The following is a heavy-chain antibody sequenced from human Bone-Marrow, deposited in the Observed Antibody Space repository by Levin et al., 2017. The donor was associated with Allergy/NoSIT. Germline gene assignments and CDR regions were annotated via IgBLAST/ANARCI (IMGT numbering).Heavy chain of an antibody. J-gene: IGHJ6*02. Sequence: LSLTCAASGFMFNTYAMTWVRQAPGKGLEWVSTITTSGSKKYYADVVTGRFTISRDNSKNTLTLQLHSLRAEDTAVYYCAKAAGYKNFVGDYYYGMDVWGQGTTVTVSS. CDR3: AKAAGYKNFVGDYYYGMDV. CDR1: GFMFNTYA. CDR2: ITTSGSKK. V-gene: IGHV3-23*01. D-gene: IGHD3-16*01.